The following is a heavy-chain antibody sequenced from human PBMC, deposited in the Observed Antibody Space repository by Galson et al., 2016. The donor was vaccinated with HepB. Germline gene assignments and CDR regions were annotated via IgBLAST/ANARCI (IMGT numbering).Heavy chain of an antibody. V-gene: IGHV3-33*01. CDR3: ARGMGYSYGYFDF. CDR1: GFTFRTYN. Sequence: SLRLSCAASGFTFRTYNIHWVRQAPGKGLEWVAAIWYDGSNKYYADSVRGRFTISRDNTNNTVHVQMNSLRAEDTGLHFCARGMGYSYGYFDFWGQGALVTVSS. J-gene: IGHJ4*02. CDR2: IWYDGSNK. D-gene: IGHD1-26*01.